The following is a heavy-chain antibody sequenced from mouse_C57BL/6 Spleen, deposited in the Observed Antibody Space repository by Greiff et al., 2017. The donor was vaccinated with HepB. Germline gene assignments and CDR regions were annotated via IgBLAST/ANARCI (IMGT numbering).Heavy chain of an antibody. V-gene: IGHV1-42*01. CDR1: GYSFTGYY. Sequence: VQLQQSGPELVKPGASVKISCKASGYSFTGYYMNWVKQSPEKSLEWIGEINPSTGGTTYNQKFKAKATLTVDKSSSTAYMQLKSLTSEDSAVYYCAELGQTNHWYFDVWGTGTTVTVSS. J-gene: IGHJ1*03. D-gene: IGHD4-1*01. CDR2: INPSTGGT. CDR3: AELGQTNHWYFDV.